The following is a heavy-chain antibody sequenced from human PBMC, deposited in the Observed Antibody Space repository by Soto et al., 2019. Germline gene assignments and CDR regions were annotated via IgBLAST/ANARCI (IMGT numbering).Heavy chain of an antibody. J-gene: IGHJ4*02. D-gene: IGHD2-2*01. CDR1: GGTFSSYT. V-gene: IGHV1-69*02. CDR3: ARLNGCSSTSCYPGGGFDY. CDR2: IIPILGIA. Sequence: QVQLVQSGAEVKKPGSSVKVSCKASGGTFSSYTISWVRQAPGQGLEWMGRIIPILGIANYAQKFQGRVTITADKSTSTAYMELSSLRDEDTAVYYCARLNGCSSTSCYPGGGFDYWGQGTLVTVSS.